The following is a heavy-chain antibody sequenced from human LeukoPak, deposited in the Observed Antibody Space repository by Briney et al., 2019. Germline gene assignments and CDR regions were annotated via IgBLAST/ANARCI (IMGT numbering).Heavy chain of an antibody. J-gene: IGHJ4*02. Sequence: GGSLRLSCAASGFTFATYTMDWVRQAPGKGLEWVSSISGSSTYISSADSVRGRFTISRDNAKNSLYLQMNSLRAEDTAVYFCARVGKNDYGDYYYFDYWGQGTLVTVSS. CDR2: ISGSSTYI. CDR3: ARVGKNDYGDYYYFDY. CDR1: GFTFATYT. V-gene: IGHV3-21*01. D-gene: IGHD4-17*01.